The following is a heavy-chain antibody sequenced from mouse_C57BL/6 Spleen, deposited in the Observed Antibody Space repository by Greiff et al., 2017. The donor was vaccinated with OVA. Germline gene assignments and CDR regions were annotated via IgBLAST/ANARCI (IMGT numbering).Heavy chain of an antibody. Sequence: EVHLVESGGGLVKPGGSLKLSCAASGFTFSSYAMSWVRQTPEKRLEWVATISDGGSYTYYPDNVKGRFTISRDNAKNNLYLQMSHLKSEDTAMYYCAREDNSNYFDYWGQGTTLTVSS. J-gene: IGHJ2*01. CDR1: GFTFSSYA. CDR3: AREDNSNYFDY. D-gene: IGHD2-5*01. CDR2: ISDGGSYT. V-gene: IGHV5-4*01.